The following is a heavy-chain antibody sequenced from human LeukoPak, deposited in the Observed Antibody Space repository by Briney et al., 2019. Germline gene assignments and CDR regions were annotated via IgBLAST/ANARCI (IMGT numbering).Heavy chain of an antibody. D-gene: IGHD1-26*01. J-gene: IGHJ3*02. CDR3: TKCRGSYLVDNAFDI. CDR1: GFTFSSYA. V-gene: IGHV3-23*01. CDR2: ISGCVRST. Sequence: GGSLRLSCAASGFTFSSYAMSWVRQAPGKGLEWVSAISGCVRSTYYTNSLNARFTTPSDNSQPTLYLQMNSLRAQDTTLYCSTKCRGSYLVDNAFDICGQRTMVTVSS.